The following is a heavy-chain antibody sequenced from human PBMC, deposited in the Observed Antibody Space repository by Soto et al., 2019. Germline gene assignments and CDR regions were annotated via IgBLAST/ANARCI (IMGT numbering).Heavy chain of an antibody. Sequence: EFLKISCKGSGDSFTSYWIGWVRQIPGKGLEWMGIIYPGDSDTRYSPSFQGQVTISADKSISTAYLQWSSLKASDTAMYYCARRPTIDGSSSFVWFDPWGQGTLVTVSS. V-gene: IGHV5-51*01. CDR3: ARRPTIDGSSSFVWFDP. J-gene: IGHJ5*02. CDR2: IYPGDSDT. D-gene: IGHD6-6*01. CDR1: GDSFTSYW.